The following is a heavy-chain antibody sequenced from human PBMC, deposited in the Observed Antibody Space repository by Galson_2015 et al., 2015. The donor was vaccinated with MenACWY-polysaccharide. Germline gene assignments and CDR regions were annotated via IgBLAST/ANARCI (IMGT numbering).Heavy chain of an antibody. CDR3: ARRARSGGEWYFDL. J-gene: IGHJ2*01. Sequence: ETLSLTCTVSGGSISSRSYYWGWIRQPPGKGLEWIGSIYYSGSTYYNPSLKSRVTISVDTSKTQFSLRLTSVTAADTAVYHCARRARSGGEWYFDLWGRGTLVTVSS. D-gene: IGHD2-15*01. V-gene: IGHV4-39*07. CDR2: IYYSGST. CDR1: GGSISSRSYY.